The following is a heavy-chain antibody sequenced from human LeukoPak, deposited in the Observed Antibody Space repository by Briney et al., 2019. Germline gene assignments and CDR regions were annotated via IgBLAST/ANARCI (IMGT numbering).Heavy chain of an antibody. D-gene: IGHD4-17*01. Sequence: ASVKVSCTASGYTFTNYYMHWVRQAPGQGLEWMGIINPNGGGTSYAQKFQGRVTMTRDMSTSTVYMEPSSLRYEDTAVYYCARLEPSLRGPTFDYWGQGTPVTVSS. J-gene: IGHJ4*02. CDR1: GYTFTNYY. V-gene: IGHV1-46*01. CDR3: ARLEPSLRGPTFDY. CDR2: INPNGGGT.